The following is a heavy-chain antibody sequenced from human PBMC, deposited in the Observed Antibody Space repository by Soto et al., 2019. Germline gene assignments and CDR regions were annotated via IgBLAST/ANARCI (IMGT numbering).Heavy chain of an antibody. J-gene: IGHJ4*02. Sequence: QVQLVESGGDVVQPGRSLRPSCAASGFTFSSYGMYWVRQAPGKGLEWVAVISFDETDKYYSDSVKGRFTVSRDNSKNILYLQMSSLRPEDTAVYHCARRDSGSFDYWGQGTLVTVSS. CDR2: ISFDETDK. CDR1: GFTFSSYG. CDR3: ARRDSGSFDY. D-gene: IGHD5-12*01. V-gene: IGHV3-30*03.